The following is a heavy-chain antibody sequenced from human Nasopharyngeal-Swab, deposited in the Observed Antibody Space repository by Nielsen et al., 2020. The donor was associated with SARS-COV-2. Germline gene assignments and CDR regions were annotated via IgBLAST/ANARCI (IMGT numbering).Heavy chain of an antibody. D-gene: IGHD2-2*01. Sequence: SVKVSCKASGGTFSSYAISWVRQAPGQGLEWMGGIIPIFGTANYAQKFQGRVTITADESTSTAYMELSSLRSEDTAVYYCARGFIQLLHPYYYYYMDVWSKGTTVTVSS. CDR3: ARGFIQLLHPYYYYYMDV. CDR1: GGTFSSYA. J-gene: IGHJ6*03. V-gene: IGHV1-69*13. CDR2: IIPIFGTA.